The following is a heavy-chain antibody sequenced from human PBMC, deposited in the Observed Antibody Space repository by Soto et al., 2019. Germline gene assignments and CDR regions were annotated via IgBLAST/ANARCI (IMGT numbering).Heavy chain of an antibody. V-gene: IGHV6-1*01. D-gene: IGHD6-13*01. CDR1: GDSVSSNSAA. CDR3: ARVVLVHPATIAAAGRSNYYYYGMDV. J-gene: IGHJ6*02. Sequence: SQTLSLTCAISGDSVSSNSAAWNWIRQSPSRGLEWLGRTYYRSKWYNDYAVSVKSRITINPDTSKNQLSLQLNSVTPEDTAVYYCARVVLVHPATIAAAGRSNYYYYGMDVWGQGTTVTVPS. CDR2: TYYRSKWYN.